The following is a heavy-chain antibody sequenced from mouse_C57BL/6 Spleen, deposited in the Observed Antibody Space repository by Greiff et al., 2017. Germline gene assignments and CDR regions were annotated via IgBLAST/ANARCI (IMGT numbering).Heavy chain of an antibody. V-gene: IGHV1-74*01. Sequence: VQLQQPGAELVKPGASVKVSCKASGYTFTSYWMHWVKQRPGQGLEWIGRIHPSDSDTNYKQKFKGKATLTVAKSSNTAYMQLSSLTSEDSAVYYCAMGYEYDGAWFAYWGQGTLVTVSA. CDR1: GYTFTSYW. CDR2: IHPSDSDT. CDR3: AMGYEYDGAWFAY. J-gene: IGHJ3*01. D-gene: IGHD2-4*01.